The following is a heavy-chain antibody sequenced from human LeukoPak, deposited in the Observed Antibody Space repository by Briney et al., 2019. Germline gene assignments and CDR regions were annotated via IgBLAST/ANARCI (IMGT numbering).Heavy chain of an antibody. D-gene: IGHD6-19*01. J-gene: IGHJ4*02. CDR3: ARGYSSGWSRLDY. Sequence: ASVKVSCKASGYTFTSYYMHWVRQAPGQGLEWMGIINPSGGSTSYAQKFQGRVTITRDTSASTAYMELSSLRSEDMAVYYCARGYSSGWSRLDYWGQGTLVTVSS. CDR2: INPSGGST. V-gene: IGHV1-46*01. CDR1: GYTFTSYY.